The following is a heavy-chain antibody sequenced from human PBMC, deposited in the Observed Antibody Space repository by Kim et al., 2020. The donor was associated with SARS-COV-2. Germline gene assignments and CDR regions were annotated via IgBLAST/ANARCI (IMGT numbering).Heavy chain of an antibody. CDR1: GFTFDDYA. V-gene: IGHV3-9*01. Sequence: GGSLRLSCAASGFTFDDYAMHWVRQAPGKGLEWVSGISCNSGSIGYADSVKGRFTISRDNAKNSLYLQMNSLRAEDTALYYCAKDAGYSSSWYGILYYG. D-gene: IGHD6-13*01. J-gene: IGHJ6*01. CDR2: ISCNSGSI. CDR3: AKDAGYSSSWYGILYYG.